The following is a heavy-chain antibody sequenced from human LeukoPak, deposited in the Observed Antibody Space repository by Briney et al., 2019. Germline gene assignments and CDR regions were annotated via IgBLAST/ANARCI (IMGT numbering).Heavy chain of an antibody. D-gene: IGHD6-19*01. CDR2: INPSGGST. J-gene: IGHJ4*02. V-gene: IGHV1-46*03. Sequence: ASVKVSCKASGYTFTSYYMHWVRQAPGQGLEWMGIINPSGGSTSYAQKFQGRVTMTRDTSTSTVYMELSSLRSEDTAVYYCTRDGSSGWYRYYSDYWGQGTLVTVSS. CDR3: TRDGSSGWYRYYSDY. CDR1: GYTFTSYY.